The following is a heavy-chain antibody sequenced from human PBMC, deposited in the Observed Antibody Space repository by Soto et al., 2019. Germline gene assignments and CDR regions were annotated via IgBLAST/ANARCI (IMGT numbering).Heavy chain of an antibody. Sequence: GGSLRLSXAASGFTFSDYYMSWIRQAPGKGLEWLSYISSSSSYTNYADSVKGRFTISRDNAKNSLYLQMNSLRAEDTAVYYCARGLLSTVVTPGGAFDIWGQGTMVTVSS. CDR1: GFTFSDYY. D-gene: IGHD4-17*01. CDR2: ISSSSSYT. CDR3: ARGLLSTVVTPGGAFDI. V-gene: IGHV3-11*05. J-gene: IGHJ3*02.